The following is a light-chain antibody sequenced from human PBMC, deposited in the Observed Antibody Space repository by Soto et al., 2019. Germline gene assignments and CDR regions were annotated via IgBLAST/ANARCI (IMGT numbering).Light chain of an antibody. CDR3: QQYNSS. Sequence: DIPMTQSPSTLSASVGDRVTITCRASQSISNWLAWYQQKPGKAPKLLIYRASSLQSGVPSRFSGSGSGTEFTLTIWSLQPDDFATYYCQQYNSSFGQGTKVE. J-gene: IGKJ2*01. CDR1: QSISNW. CDR2: RAS. V-gene: IGKV1-5*03.